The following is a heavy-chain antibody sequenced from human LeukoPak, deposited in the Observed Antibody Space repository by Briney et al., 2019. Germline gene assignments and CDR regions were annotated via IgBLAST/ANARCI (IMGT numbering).Heavy chain of an antibody. V-gene: IGHV1-8*01. CDR1: GYTFTSYD. CDR2: MNPNSGNT. J-gene: IGHJ4*02. Sequence: GASVKVSCKASGYTFTSYDINWVRQATGQGLEWMGWMNPNSGNTGYAQKFQGRVTMTRNTSISTAYMELSSLRSEDTAVYYCARRRAAAGTARFGYWGQGTLVTVSS. CDR3: ARRRAAAGTARFGY. D-gene: IGHD6-13*01.